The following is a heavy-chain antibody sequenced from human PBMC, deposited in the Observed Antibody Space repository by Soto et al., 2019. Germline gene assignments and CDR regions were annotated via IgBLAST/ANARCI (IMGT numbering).Heavy chain of an antibody. CDR2: ISYDGSNK. D-gene: IGHD1-26*01. V-gene: IGHV3-30-3*01. J-gene: IGHJ6*02. Sequence: GGSLRLSCAASGFTFSSYAMHWVRQAPGKGLEWVAVISYDGSNKYYADSVKGRFTISRDNSKNTLYLQMNSLRAEDTAVYYCARDRFRGSYYYYYGMDVWGQGTTVTVSS. CDR1: GFTFSSYA. CDR3: ARDRFRGSYYYYYGMDV.